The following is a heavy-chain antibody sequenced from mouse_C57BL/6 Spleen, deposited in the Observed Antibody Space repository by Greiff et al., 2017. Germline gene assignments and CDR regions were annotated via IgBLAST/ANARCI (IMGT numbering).Heavy chain of an antibody. D-gene: IGHD2-4*01. V-gene: IGHV1-52*01. CDR3: ERGDEYDGAMDD. CDR1: GYTFTSYW. CDR2: IDPSDSET. Sequence: QVQLQQPGAELVRPGSSVKLSCKASGYTFTSYWMHWVKQRPIQGLEWIGNIDPSDSETHYNQKFKDKATLTVDKSSSTAYMQLSSRTSEDSAVYDCERGDEYDGAMDDWGQGTSVTVSS. J-gene: IGHJ4*01.